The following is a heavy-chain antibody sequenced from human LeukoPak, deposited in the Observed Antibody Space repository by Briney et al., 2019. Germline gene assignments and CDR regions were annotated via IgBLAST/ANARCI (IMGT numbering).Heavy chain of an antibody. Sequence: PGGSLRLSCAASGFTFSDYYMSWIRQAPGKGLEWVSLINENGDIAYYGDSVRGRFTVSRDNAKNSLYLQMNSLTTEDTALYYCAKARWEPNFDYWGQGTLVTVSS. D-gene: IGHD1-26*01. CDR1: GFTFSDYY. CDR2: INENGDIA. J-gene: IGHJ4*02. V-gene: IGHV3-43*02. CDR3: AKARWEPNFDY.